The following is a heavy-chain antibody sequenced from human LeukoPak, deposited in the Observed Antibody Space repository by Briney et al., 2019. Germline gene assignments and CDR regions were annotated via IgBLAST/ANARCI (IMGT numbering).Heavy chain of an antibody. J-gene: IGHJ4*02. CDR1: GFTFSSYG. CDR3: ARGSVITAMVTVAFDY. Sequence: GGSLRLSCAASGFTFSSYGMHWVRQAPGKGLEWVAVIWYDGSNKYYADSVKGRFTISRDNSKNTLYLQMNSLRAEDTAVYYCARGSVITAMVTVAFDYWGQGTLVTVSS. V-gene: IGHV3-33*08. D-gene: IGHD5-18*01. CDR2: IWYDGSNK.